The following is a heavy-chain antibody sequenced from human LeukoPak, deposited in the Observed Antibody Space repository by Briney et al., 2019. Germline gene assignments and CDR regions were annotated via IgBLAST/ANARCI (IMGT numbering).Heavy chain of an antibody. V-gene: IGHV3-48*03. CDR3: ARVGVVVAATPPAGFDY. CDR2: ISSSGSTI. Sequence: GGSLRLSCAASGFTFSSYEMKWVRQAPGKGLEWVSYISSSGSTIYYADSVKGRFTISRDNAKNSLYLQMNSLRAEDTAVYYCARVGVVVAATPPAGFDYWGQGTLVTVSS. CDR1: GFTFSSYE. J-gene: IGHJ4*02. D-gene: IGHD2-15*01.